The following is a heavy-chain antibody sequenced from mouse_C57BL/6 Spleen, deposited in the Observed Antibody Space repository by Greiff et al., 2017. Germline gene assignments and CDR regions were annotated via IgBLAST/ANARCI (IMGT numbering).Heavy chain of an antibody. CDR2: IDPSDSYT. J-gene: IGHJ2*01. CDR3: AKGPYDGYFYFDY. D-gene: IGHD2-3*01. V-gene: IGHV1-69*01. Sequence: QVQLQQPGAELVMPGASVKLSCKASGYTFTSYWMHWVKQRPGQGLEWIGEIDPSDSYTNYNQKFKGKSTLTVDTSSSTAYMQLSSLTSEDSAVYYCAKGPYDGYFYFDYWGQGTTLTVSS. CDR1: GYTFTSYW.